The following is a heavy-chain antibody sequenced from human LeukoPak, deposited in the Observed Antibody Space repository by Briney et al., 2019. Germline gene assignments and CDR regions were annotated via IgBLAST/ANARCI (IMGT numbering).Heavy chain of an antibody. CDR1: GGSISSGSYY. Sequence: PSQTLSLTCTVSGGSISSGSYYWSWIRQPAGKGLEWIGRIYTSGSTNYNPSLKSRVTISVDTSKNQFSLKLSSVTAADTAVYYCASIRGATAIDPWGQGTLVTVSS. J-gene: IGHJ5*02. D-gene: IGHD1-26*01. CDR2: IYTSGST. CDR3: ASIRGATAIDP. V-gene: IGHV4-61*02.